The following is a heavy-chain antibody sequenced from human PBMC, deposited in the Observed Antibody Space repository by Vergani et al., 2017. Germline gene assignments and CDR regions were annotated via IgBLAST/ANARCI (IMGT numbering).Heavy chain of an antibody. Sequence: QVQLVQSGAEVKKPGSSVKVSCKASGGTFSSYAISWVRQAPGQGLEWMGWISAYNGNTNYAQKLQGRVTMTTDTSTSTAYMELRSLRSDDTAVYYCARLASSTSLLYYFDYWGQGTLVTVSS. V-gene: IGHV1-18*01. CDR3: ARLASSTSLLYYFDY. CDR2: ISAYNGNT. J-gene: IGHJ4*02. CDR1: GGTFSSYA. D-gene: IGHD2-2*01.